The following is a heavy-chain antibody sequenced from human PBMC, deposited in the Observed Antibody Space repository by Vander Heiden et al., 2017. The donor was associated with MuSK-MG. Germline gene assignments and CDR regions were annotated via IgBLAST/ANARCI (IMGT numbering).Heavy chain of an antibody. CDR2: IYYSGST. Sequence: QVQLQESGPGLVKPSETLSLTCTVSGGSIDNYFWSWIRQPPGMGLEWIGYIYYSGSTNYTPSLKSRVTISVDTSKNQFSLKLSSVTAADTAVYYFVRGPENWNFYFDYWGQGTLVTVSS. J-gene: IGHJ4*02. CDR1: GGSIDNYF. V-gene: IGHV4-59*01. CDR3: VRGPENWNFYFDY. D-gene: IGHD1-7*01.